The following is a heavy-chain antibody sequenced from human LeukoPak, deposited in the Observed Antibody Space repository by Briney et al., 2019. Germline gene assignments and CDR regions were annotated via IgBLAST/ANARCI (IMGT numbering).Heavy chain of an antibody. CDR3: ARGLVLRYFDWLYPNYYYYMDV. CDR2: MNPNSGNT. V-gene: IGHV1-8*01. Sequence: GASVKVSCKASGYTFTSYDINWVRQATGQGLEWMGWMNPNSGNTGYAQKFQGRVTMTRNTSISTAYMELSSLRSEDTAVYYCARGLVLRYFDWLYPNYYYYMDVWGKGTTVTISS. J-gene: IGHJ6*03. CDR1: GYTFTSYD. D-gene: IGHD3-9*01.